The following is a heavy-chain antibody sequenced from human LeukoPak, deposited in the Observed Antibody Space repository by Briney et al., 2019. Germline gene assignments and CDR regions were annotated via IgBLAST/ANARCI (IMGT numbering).Heavy chain of an antibody. V-gene: IGHV1-18*01. CDR3: ALLRFLKQEYYFDY. J-gene: IGHJ4*02. CDR2: ISAYNGNT. D-gene: IGHD3-3*01. Sequence: ASVKVSCTASGYTFTSYGISWVRQAPGQGLEWMGWISAYNGNTNYAQKLQGRVTMTTDTSTSTAYMELRSLRSDDTAVYYCALLRFLKQEYYFDYWGQGTLVTVSS. CDR1: GYTFTSYG.